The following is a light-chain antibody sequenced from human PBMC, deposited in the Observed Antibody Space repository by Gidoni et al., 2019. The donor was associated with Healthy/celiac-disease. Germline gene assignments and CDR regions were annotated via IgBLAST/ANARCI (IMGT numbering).Light chain of an antibody. CDR1: QSVSSSY. V-gene: IGKV3-20*01. CDR2: GAS. J-gene: IGKJ3*01. CDR3: QQYGSSLFT. Sequence: EIVLTQSPGTLSLSPGDRATLSCSASQSVSSSYLAWYQQKPGQAPRLLIYGASSRATGIPDRFSGSGSGTDFTLTISRLEPEDFAVYYCQQYGSSLFTFGPGTKVVIK.